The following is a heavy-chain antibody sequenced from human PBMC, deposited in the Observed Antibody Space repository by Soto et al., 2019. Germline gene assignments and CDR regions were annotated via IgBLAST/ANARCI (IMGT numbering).Heavy chain of an antibody. CDR3: ARDMGIAARGAYYYYMDV. CDR1: GGSISSYY. Sequence: SETLSLTFTVSGGSISSYYWSWIRQPPGKGLEWIGYIYYSGSTNYNPSLKSRVTISVDTSKNQFSLKLSSVTAADTAVYYCARDMGIAARGAYYYYMDVWGKGTTVTVSS. J-gene: IGHJ6*03. V-gene: IGHV4-59*01. CDR2: IYYSGST. D-gene: IGHD6-6*01.